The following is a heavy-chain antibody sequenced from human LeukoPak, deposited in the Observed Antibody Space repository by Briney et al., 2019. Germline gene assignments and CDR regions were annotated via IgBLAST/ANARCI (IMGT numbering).Heavy chain of an antibody. D-gene: IGHD3-10*01. CDR1: GFTFSDYY. CDR3: ASLYGSGISYYYYGMDV. CDR2: ISSSGSTI. J-gene: IGHJ6*02. Sequence: GSLRLSCAASGFTFSDYYMSWIRQAPGKGLEWVSYISSSGSTIYYADSVKGRFTISRDNAKNSLYLQMNSLRAEDTAVYYCASLYGSGISYYYYGMDVWGQGTTVTVSS. V-gene: IGHV3-11*01.